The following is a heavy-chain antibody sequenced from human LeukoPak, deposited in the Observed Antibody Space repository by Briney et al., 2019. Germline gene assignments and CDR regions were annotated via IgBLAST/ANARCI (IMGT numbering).Heavy chain of an antibody. J-gene: IGHJ4*02. CDR2: IYYSVST. CDR3: ARDRLGLPVDY. V-gene: IGHV4-59*01. CDR1: GGCISTYY. D-gene: IGHD3-16*01. Sequence: SETLSLTCTVSGGCISTYYWTCIRQPPGKGPEWIGYIYYSVSTNYNPSLKSRVAMSVDTSKNQFSLKLNSVTAADTAVYYCARDRLGLPVDYWGRGTLVTVSS.